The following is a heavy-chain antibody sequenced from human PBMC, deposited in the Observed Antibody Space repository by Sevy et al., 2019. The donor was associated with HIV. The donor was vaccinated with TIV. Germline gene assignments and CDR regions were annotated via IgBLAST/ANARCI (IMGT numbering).Heavy chain of an antibody. CDR3: ARDRYYDASGYYYYYYGMDV. V-gene: IGHV3-66*01. Sequence: GGSLRLSCEASGFTVSGNYMAWVRLAPGKGLEWVSLIDSGGSTYYGDSGKGRFTISRDNGKKTLYLQMNSLRAEDTAVYFCARDRYYDASGYYYYYYGMDVWGQGTTVTVSS. CDR2: IDSGGST. D-gene: IGHD3-22*01. CDR1: GFTVSGNY. J-gene: IGHJ6*02.